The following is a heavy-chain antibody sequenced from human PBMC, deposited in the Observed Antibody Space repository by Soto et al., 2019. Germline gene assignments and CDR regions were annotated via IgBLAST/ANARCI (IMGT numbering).Heavy chain of an antibody. D-gene: IGHD3-10*01. CDR1: GFTFSDYY. J-gene: IGHJ4*02. Sequence: LRLSCAASGFTFSDYYMSWIRQAPGKGLEWVSYISSSSSYTNYADSVKGRFTISRDNAKNSLYLQMNSLRAEDTAVYYCATIWFGEFPTDYWGQGTLVTVSS. CDR3: ATIWFGEFPTDY. CDR2: ISSSSSYT. V-gene: IGHV3-11*06.